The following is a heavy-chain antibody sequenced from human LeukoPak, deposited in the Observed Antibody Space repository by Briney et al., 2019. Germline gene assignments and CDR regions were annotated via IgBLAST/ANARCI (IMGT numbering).Heavy chain of an antibody. J-gene: IGHJ6*03. D-gene: IGHD5-18*01. CDR2: VIPIFGTA. CDR3: ARGGIQLWYYYMDV. Sequence: ASVKVSCKASGGTFSSYAISWVRQAPGQGLEWMGGVIPIFGTANYAQKFQGRVTITADKSTSTAYMELSSLRSEGTAVYYCARGGIQLWYYYMDVWGKGTTVTVSS. CDR1: GGTFSSYA. V-gene: IGHV1-69*06.